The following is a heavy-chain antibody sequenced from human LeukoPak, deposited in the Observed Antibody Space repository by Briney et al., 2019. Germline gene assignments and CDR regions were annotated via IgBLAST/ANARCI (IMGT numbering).Heavy chain of an antibody. Sequence: GGSLRLSCAASGFTFSSYGMHWVRQAPGKGLEWVAVISYDGSNKYYADSVKGRFTISRDNSKNTLYLQMNSLRAADTAVYYCARGGYGVVVTAAWGFDPWGQGTLVTVSS. D-gene: IGHD2-21*02. CDR3: ARGGYGVVVTAAWGFDP. V-gene: IGHV3-30*03. J-gene: IGHJ5*02. CDR1: GFTFSSYG. CDR2: ISYDGSNK.